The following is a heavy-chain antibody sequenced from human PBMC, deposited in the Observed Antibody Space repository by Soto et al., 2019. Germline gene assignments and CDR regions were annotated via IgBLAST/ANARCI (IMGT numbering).Heavy chain of an antibody. Sequence: GSGPTLVNPTETLTLTCTVSGFSLSNARMGVSWIRQPPGKALEGLAHIFSNDEKSYSTSLKSRLTISKDTSKSQVVLTMTNMDPVDTATYYCARTPDSSSWLKDWFDPWGQGTLVTVSS. CDR2: IFSNDEK. CDR1: GFSLSNARMG. CDR3: ARTPDSSSWLKDWFDP. V-gene: IGHV2-26*01. D-gene: IGHD6-13*01. J-gene: IGHJ5*02.